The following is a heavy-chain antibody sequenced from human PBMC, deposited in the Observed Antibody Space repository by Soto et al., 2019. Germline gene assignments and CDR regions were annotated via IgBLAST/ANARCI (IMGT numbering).Heavy chain of an antibody. Sequence: PGGSLRLSCAASGFTFSSYGMHWVRQAPGKGLEWVAVISYDGSNKYYADSVKGRFTISRDNSKNTLYLQMNSLRAEDTAVYYCAKLTDYGGNSGGGYWGQGTLVTVSS. J-gene: IGHJ4*02. V-gene: IGHV3-30*18. CDR2: ISYDGSNK. D-gene: IGHD4-17*01. CDR3: AKLTDYGGNSGGGY. CDR1: GFTFSSYG.